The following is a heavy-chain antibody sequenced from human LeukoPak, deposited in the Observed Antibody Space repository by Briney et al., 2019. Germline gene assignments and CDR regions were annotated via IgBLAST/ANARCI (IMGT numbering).Heavy chain of an antibody. CDR3: ARHVFRYDSSGYYDY. V-gene: IGHV4-59*08. J-gene: IGHJ4*02. D-gene: IGHD3-22*01. Sequence: SETLSLTCTVSGGSISSYYWSWIRQPPGKGLEWMGYIYYSGSTNYNPSLKSRVTISVDTSKNQFSLKLSSVTAADTAVYYCARHVFRYDSSGYYDYWGQGTLVTVSS. CDR1: GGSISSYY. CDR2: IYYSGST.